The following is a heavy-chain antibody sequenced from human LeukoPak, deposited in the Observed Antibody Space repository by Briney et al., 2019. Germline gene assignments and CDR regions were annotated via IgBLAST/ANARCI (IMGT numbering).Heavy chain of an antibody. D-gene: IGHD6-13*01. V-gene: IGHV1-8*03. CDR2: MNPNSGNT. J-gene: IGHJ3*02. CDR3: AVAAAATRLGDAFDI. Sequence: GASVKVSCKASGYTFTSYEINWVRQATGQGLEWMGWMNPNSGNTGYAQKFQGRVTISRNTSISTAYMELSSLRSEDTAVYYCAVAAAATRLGDAFDIWGEGTVVTVSS. CDR1: GYTFTSYE.